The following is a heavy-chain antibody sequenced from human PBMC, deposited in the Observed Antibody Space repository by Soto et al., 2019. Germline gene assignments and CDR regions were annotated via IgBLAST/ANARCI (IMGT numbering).Heavy chain of an antibody. D-gene: IGHD6-6*01. CDR2: INAGNGNT. CDR3: ARDLYSSSSIDY. J-gene: IGHJ4*02. V-gene: IGHV1-3*01. CDR1: GYTFTSYA. Sequence: ASVKVSCTASGYTFTSYAMHWVRQAPGQRLEWMGWINAGNGNTKYSQKFQGRVTITRDTSASTAYMELSSLRSEDTTVYYCARDLYSSSSIDYWGQGTLVTVSS.